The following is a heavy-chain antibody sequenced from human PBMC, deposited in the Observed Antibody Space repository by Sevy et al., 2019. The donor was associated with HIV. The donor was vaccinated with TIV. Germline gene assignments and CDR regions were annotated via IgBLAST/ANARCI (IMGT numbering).Heavy chain of an antibody. V-gene: IGHV3-30-3*01. CDR1: GLTFSSHA. D-gene: IGHD6-19*01. J-gene: IGHJ4*02. CDR2: ISSAGSNK. CDR3: TRDAGYSIAWSPSDY. Sequence: GGSLRLSCAASGLTFSSHAMHWVRQAPGKGLEWVAVISSAGSNKYYADSVKYRFTISRDNPKNPLYLQMNSLRPEDTAVYYCTRDAGYSIAWSPSDYWGQGTLVTVSS.